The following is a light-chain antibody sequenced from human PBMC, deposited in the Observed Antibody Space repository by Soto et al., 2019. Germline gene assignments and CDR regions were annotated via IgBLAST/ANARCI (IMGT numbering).Light chain of an antibody. CDR1: QSVSSN. Sequence: EIVITQSPATLSVCAVETATLSCRASQSVSSNLAWYQQKSGQAPRLLIYGASSRATGIPDRFSGSGSGTDFTLTISRLEPEDFAVYYCQKYGSSPRAFGQGTKVDI. J-gene: IGKJ1*01. CDR2: GAS. CDR3: QKYGSSPRA. V-gene: IGKV3-20*01.